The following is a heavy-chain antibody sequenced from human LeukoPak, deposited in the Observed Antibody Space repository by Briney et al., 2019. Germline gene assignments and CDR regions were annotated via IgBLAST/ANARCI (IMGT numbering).Heavy chain of an antibody. CDR1: GYTFTSYG. CDR2: ISAYNGNT. J-gene: IGHJ4*02. CDR3: ARHPGIAVAGTSPPFDY. V-gene: IGHV1-18*01. D-gene: IGHD6-19*01. Sequence: ASVKVSCKASGYTFTSYGISWVRQAPGQGLEWTGWISAYNGNTNYAQKLQGRVTMTTDTSTSTAYMELRSLRSDDTAVYYCARHPGIAVAGTSPPFDYWGQGTLVTVSS.